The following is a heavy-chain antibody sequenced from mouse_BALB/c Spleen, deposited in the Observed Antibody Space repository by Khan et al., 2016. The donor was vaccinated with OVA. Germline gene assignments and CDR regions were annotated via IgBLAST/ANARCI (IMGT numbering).Heavy chain of an antibody. V-gene: IGHV1-81*01. D-gene: IGHD2-3*01. J-gene: IGHJ2*01. CDR3: ARGDGYYVYIDY. CDR1: GYTFTYYV. Sequence: VELVESGPELVKPGASVKMSCKASGYTFTYYVITWVKQRTGQGLEWIGEIYPGSDNAYYNERFKGKATLTADKSSNTTHMQLSSLTSEDSAVDFCARGDGYYVYIDYWGQGTTLTVSS. CDR2: IYPGSDNA.